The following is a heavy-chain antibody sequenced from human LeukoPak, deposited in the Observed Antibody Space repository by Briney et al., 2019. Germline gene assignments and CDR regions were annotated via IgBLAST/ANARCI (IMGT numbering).Heavy chain of an antibody. V-gene: IGHV7-4-1*02. CDR3: VRDSDDYVWGSYRHFDY. Sequence: GASVKVSCKASGYTFTTYAMNWVRQAPGQGLEWMGWINTNTGNPTYAQGFTGRFVFSLDTSVSTAYLQISSLKADDTAVYYCVRDSDDYVWGSYRHFDYWGQGTLVTVSS. CDR2: INTNTGNP. CDR1: GYTFTTYA. D-gene: IGHD3-16*02. J-gene: IGHJ4*02.